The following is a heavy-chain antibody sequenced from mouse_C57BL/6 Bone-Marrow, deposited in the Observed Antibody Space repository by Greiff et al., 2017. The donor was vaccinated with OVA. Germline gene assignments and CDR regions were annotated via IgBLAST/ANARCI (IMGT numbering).Heavy chain of an antibody. V-gene: IGHV5-6*01. Sequence: EVKLVESGGDLVKPGGSLKLSCAASGFTFSSYGMSWVRQTPDKRLEWVATISSGGSYTYYTDSVKGRFTLSRDNAKNTLYLQKSSRTSEDTAMYYCARHGDYGSFFDYWGQGTTLTVSS. CDR2: ISSGGSYT. J-gene: IGHJ2*01. CDR3: ARHGDYGSFFDY. D-gene: IGHD1-1*01. CDR1: GFTFSSYG.